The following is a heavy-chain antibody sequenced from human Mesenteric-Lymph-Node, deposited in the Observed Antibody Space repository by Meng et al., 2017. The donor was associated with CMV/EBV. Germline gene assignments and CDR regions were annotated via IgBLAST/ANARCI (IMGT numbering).Heavy chain of an antibody. V-gene: IGHV4-39*01. CDR3: ARNFIVVEPALIPPSDAFDI. D-gene: IGHD2-2*02. CDR2: IYYSGST. J-gene: IGHJ3*02. CDR1: YY. Sequence: YYWGWIRRPPGKGLEWVESIYYSGSTYYNPSLESRVTISMDTSKKHFSLNLTSVTAADTAVYYCARNFIVVEPALIPPSDAFDIWGQGTLVTVSS.